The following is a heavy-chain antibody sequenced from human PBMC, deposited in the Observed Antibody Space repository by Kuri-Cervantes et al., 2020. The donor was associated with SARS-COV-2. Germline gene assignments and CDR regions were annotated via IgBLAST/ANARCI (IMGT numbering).Heavy chain of an antibody. CDR3: ARDRSRGFPLGVDY. CDR2: INPSGGGT. CDR1: GYTFTNYY. D-gene: IGHD3-10*01. Sequence: ASVKVSCKASGYTFTNYYIHWVRQAPGQGLEWLGIINPSGGGTTYAQKFQGRVTLTTDTSTSTAYMELRSLRSDDTAVYYCARDRSRGFPLGVDYWGQGTLVTVSS. V-gene: IGHV1-46*01. J-gene: IGHJ4*02.